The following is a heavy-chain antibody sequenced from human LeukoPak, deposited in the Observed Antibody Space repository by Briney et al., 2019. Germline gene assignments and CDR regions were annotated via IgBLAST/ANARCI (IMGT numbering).Heavy chain of an antibody. CDR2: IYYSGST. V-gene: IGHV4-31*03. J-gene: IGHJ4*02. CDR1: GFSLSTSGVG. CDR3: ARGNYDSSGYPAYYFDY. Sequence: ESGPTLVKPTQTLTLTCTFSGFSLSTSGVGVGWIRQPPGKALEWIGYIYYSGSTYYNPSLKSRVTISVDTSKNQFSLKLSSVTAADTAVYYCARGNYDSSGYPAYYFDYWGQGTLVTVSS. D-gene: IGHD3-22*01.